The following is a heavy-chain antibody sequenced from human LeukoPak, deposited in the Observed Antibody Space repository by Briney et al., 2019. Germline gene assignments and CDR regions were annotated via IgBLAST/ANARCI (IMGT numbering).Heavy chain of an antibody. J-gene: IGHJ6*02. V-gene: IGHV4-39*07. D-gene: IGHD1/OR15-1a*01. CDR1: GGSISSSRYY. CDR3: ARGRDNWNTGYYYYYGMDV. Sequence: SETLSLTCTVSGGSISSSRYYWSWIRQPPGKGLEWIGEINHSGSTNYNPSLKSRVTISVDTSKNQFSLKLSSVTAADTAVYYCARGRDNWNTGYYYYYGMDVWGQGTTVTVSS. CDR2: INHSGST.